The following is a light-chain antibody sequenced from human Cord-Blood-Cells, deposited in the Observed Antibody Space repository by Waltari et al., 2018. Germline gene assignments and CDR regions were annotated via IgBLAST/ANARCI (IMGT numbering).Light chain of an antibody. CDR3: YSAADNNLV. CDR1: VLAKKY. Sequence: SYELTQPSSVSVSPGQTARITCSGDVLAKKYARWFQQKPGQAPVLVIYKDSERPSGIPERFSGSRSGTTVTLTISGAQFEEEADYYCYSAADNNLVFGGGTKLTVL. J-gene: IGLJ3*02. V-gene: IGLV3-27*01. CDR2: KDS.